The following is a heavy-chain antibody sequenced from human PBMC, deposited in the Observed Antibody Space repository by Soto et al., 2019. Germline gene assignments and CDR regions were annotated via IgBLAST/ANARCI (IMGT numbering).Heavy chain of an antibody. Sequence: EVQLVESGGGLVKPGVSLRLSCAASGFTFTNAWMNWVRPAPGKGLEWVGRIKSKTDGGTEDYAAPAKGRFTISRDDSRTTLYLQMNSLLAEDTAVYYCTPGGVTAAAKGYYYYAMDVWGQGTTVTVSS. V-gene: IGHV3-15*07. CDR1: GFTFTNAW. CDR2: IKSKTDGGTE. CDR3: TPGGVTAAAKGYYYYAMDV. J-gene: IGHJ6*02. D-gene: IGHD2-2*01.